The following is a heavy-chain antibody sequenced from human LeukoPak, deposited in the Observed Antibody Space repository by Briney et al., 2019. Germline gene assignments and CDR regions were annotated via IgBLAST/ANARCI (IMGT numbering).Heavy chain of an antibody. V-gene: IGHV4-59*11. Sequence: SETLSLTCSVSNASISSQFWTWVRQPPGKGLEWIGHIHYSGTTNYNPSLKSRVTLSLDTSKNQFSLELTSVTAADTAIFYCARLRPLLDQLLYFAFDSWGQGTLVTVSS. CDR1: NASISSQF. CDR2: IHYSGTT. CDR3: ARLRPLLDQLLYFAFDS. J-gene: IGHJ5*01. D-gene: IGHD2-2*02.